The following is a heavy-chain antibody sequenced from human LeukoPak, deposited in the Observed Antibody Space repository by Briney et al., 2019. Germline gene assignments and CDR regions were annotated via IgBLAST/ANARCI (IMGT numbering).Heavy chain of an antibody. CDR2: IYYSGST. V-gene: IGHV4-59*08. CDR1: GGSISSYY. D-gene: IGHD2-21*01. J-gene: IGHJ3*02. Sequence: SETLSLTCTVSGGSISSYYWSWIRQPPGKGLERIGYIYYSGSTNYNPSLKSRVTISVDTSKNQFSLKLSSVTAADTAVYYCARFAHDAFDIWGQGTMVTVSS. CDR3: ARFAHDAFDI.